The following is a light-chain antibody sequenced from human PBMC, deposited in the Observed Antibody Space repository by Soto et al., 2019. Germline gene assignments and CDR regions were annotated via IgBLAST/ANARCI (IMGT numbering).Light chain of an antibody. CDR2: QDS. CDR1: KLGDKY. CDR3: QAWDSSTVV. J-gene: IGLJ2*01. Sequence: SYELTQPPSVSVSPRQTASITCSGDKLGDKYVCWYQQKPGQSPVLVIYQDSKRPSGIPERFSGSNSGNTATLTISGTQAMDGADYYCQAWDSSTVVLGGGTKLTVL. V-gene: IGLV3-1*01.